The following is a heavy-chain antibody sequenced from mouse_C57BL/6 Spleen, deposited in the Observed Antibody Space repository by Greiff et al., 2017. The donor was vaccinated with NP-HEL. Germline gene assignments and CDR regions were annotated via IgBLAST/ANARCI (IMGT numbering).Heavy chain of an antibody. CDR1: GYTFTSYW. D-gene: IGHD1-1*01. J-gene: IGHJ1*03. CDR3: ARGVNYDWYFDV. CDR2: IDPSDSYT. Sequence: QVQLQQPGAELVKPGASVKLSCKASGYTFTSYWMQWVKQRPGQGLEWIGAIDPSDSYTNYNQKFKGKATLTVDTSSSTAYMQLSSLTSEDSAVYYCARGVNYDWYFDVWGTGTTVTVSS. V-gene: IGHV1-50*01.